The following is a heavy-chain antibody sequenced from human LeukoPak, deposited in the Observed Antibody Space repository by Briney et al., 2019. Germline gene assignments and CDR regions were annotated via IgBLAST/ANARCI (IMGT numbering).Heavy chain of an antibody. J-gene: IGHJ3*02. D-gene: IGHD2-15*01. Sequence: PSETLSLTCTVSGYSISSGYYWGWIRQPPGKGLEWIGSIYHSGSTYYNPSLKSRVTISVDTSKNQFSLKLSSVTAADTAVYYCARVVRWYAFDIWGQGTMVTVSS. CDR1: GYSISSGYY. CDR2: IYHSGST. CDR3: ARVVRWYAFDI. V-gene: IGHV4-38-2*02.